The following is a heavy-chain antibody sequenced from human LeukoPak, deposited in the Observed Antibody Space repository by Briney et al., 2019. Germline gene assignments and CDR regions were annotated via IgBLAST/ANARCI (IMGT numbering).Heavy chain of an antibody. V-gene: IGHV4-30-2*01. CDR1: GGSISSGGYS. D-gene: IGHD5-24*01. CDR3: AREGDGSSYYYYYGMDV. J-gene: IGHJ6*02. CDR2: IYHSGST. Sequence: SETLSLTCAVSGGSISSGGYSWSWIRQPPGKGLEWIGYIYHSGSTYYNPSLKSRVTISVDRSKNQFSLKLSSVTAADTAVYYCAREGDGSSYYYYYGMDVWGQGTTVTVSS.